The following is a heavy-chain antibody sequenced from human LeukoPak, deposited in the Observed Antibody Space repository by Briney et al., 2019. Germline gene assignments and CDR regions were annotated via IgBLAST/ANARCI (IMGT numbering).Heavy chain of an antibody. CDR1: GFTFSDYY. V-gene: IGHV3-11*06. CDR3: ASFDSSSAHWYFDL. D-gene: IGHD6-6*01. J-gene: IGHJ2*01. Sequence: KTGGSLRLSCAASGFTFSDYYMSWIRQAPGKGLEWVSYISSSSSYTNYADSVKGRFTISRDNAKNSLYLQMNSLRAEDTAVYCCASFDSSSAHWYFDLWGRGTLVTVSS. CDR2: ISSSSSYT.